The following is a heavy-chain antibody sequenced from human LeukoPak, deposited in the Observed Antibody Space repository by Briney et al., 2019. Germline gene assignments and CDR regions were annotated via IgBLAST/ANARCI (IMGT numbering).Heavy chain of an antibody. CDR1: GGSISSYY. V-gene: IGHV4-59*01. CDR3: ARGWQQLAYFDY. D-gene: IGHD6-13*01. J-gene: IGHJ4*02. Sequence: SETLSLTCTVSGGSISSYYWSWIRQPLGKGLDWIGYIYYSRSTNYNPSLKSRVTISVDTSKNQFSLKLSSVTAADTAVYYCARGWQQLAYFDYWGQGTLVTVSS. CDR2: IYYSRST.